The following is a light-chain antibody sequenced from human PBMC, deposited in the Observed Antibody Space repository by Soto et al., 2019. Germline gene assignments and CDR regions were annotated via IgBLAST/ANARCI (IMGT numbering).Light chain of an antibody. V-gene: IGKV3-15*01. Sequence: VMTQSPVNLSVSPGEGVSLSCRASQSVSTNLAWYQQKPGHTPWILIYGASTRTSGVPARFRGSGSGTEFTLTISSLQAEDFAVYYCQQDNNWPWTFCQGTKLEI. CDR3: QQDNNWPWT. CDR2: GAS. J-gene: IGKJ2*02. CDR1: QSVSTN.